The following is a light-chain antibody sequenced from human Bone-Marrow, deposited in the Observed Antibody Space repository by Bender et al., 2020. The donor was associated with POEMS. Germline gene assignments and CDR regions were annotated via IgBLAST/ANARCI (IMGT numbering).Light chain of an antibody. CDR2: KDT. J-gene: IGLJ2*01. V-gene: IGLV3-25*02. CDR3: QVWDESSDHPGV. Sequence: SYELTQPPSVSVSPGQTARITCSGDELPKQYAYWYQQRPGQAPVLLIYKDTERPSGIPERFSGSSSGTTVTLTISRVEAGDEADYFCQVWDESSDHPGVFGGGTMLTVL. CDR1: ELPKQY.